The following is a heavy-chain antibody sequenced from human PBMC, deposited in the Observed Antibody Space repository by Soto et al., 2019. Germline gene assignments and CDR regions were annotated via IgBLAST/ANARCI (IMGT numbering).Heavy chain of an antibody. CDR3: ARLFARYSYGPDFDY. Sequence: QVQLVQSGAEVKKPGSSVKVSCKACGGTFSSYAISWVRQAPGQGLERMGGIIPIFGTANYAQKFQGRVTITADESTSTAYMELSSLRSEDTAVYYCARLFARYSYGPDFDYWGQGTLVTVSS. V-gene: IGHV1-69*01. J-gene: IGHJ4*02. CDR2: IIPIFGTA. D-gene: IGHD5-18*01. CDR1: GGTFSSYA.